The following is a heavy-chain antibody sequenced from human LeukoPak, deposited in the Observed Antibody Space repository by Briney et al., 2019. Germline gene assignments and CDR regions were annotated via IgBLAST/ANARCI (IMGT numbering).Heavy chain of an antibody. CDR2: SDNGESEP. Sequence: GASVTVSCKVSGYTLSDLSIHWVRQALGEGLEWMGGSDNGESEPAYAHNFQSRVTLTEDTSTDTAYMEIHNLRPDDSAMYYCTTDVGDCSDGICYSGDAFDVWGQGTMVTVSS. CDR1: GYTLSDLS. D-gene: IGHD2-15*01. V-gene: IGHV1-24*01. CDR3: TTDVGDCSDGICYSGDAFDV. J-gene: IGHJ3*01.